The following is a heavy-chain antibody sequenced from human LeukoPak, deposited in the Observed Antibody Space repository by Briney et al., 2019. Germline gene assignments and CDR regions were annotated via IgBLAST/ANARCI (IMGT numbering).Heavy chain of an antibody. Sequence: GGSLRLSWAASGFTFSSYSMNWVRQAPGKGLEWVSYISSSSSTIYYADSVKGRFTISRGNSKNTLYLQMNSLRAEDTAVYYCAKDKGSGSYYNLDYWGRGTLVTVSS. CDR2: ISSSSSTI. D-gene: IGHD3-10*01. J-gene: IGHJ4*02. V-gene: IGHV3-48*01. CDR3: AKDKGSGSYYNLDY. CDR1: GFTFSSYS.